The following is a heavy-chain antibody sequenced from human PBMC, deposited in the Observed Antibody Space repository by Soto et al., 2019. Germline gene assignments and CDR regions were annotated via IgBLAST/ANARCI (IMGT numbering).Heavy chain of an antibody. CDR1: GGSISSYY. CDR3: ARAPDSSGWPFNWFDP. Sequence: ASETLSLTCTVSGGSISSYYWSWIRQPPGKGLEWIGYIYYSGSTNYNPSLKSRVTISVDTSKNQFSLKLSSVTAADAAVYYCARAPDSSGWPFNWFDPWGQGTLVTVSS. V-gene: IGHV4-59*01. CDR2: IYYSGST. D-gene: IGHD6-19*01. J-gene: IGHJ5*02.